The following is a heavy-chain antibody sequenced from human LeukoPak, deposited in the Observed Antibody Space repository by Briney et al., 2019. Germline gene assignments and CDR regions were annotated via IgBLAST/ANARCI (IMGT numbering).Heavy chain of an antibody. CDR3: ARGGGSGYSGTY. V-gene: IGHV1-69*13. D-gene: IGHD3-10*01. CDR2: IIPIFGTA. Sequence: ASVKVSCKASSYTFTSYGISWVRQAPGQGLEWMGGIIPIFGTANYAQKFQGRVTITADESTSTAYMELSSLRSEDTAVYYCARGGGSGYSGTYWGQGTLVTVSS. J-gene: IGHJ4*02. CDR1: SYTFTSYG.